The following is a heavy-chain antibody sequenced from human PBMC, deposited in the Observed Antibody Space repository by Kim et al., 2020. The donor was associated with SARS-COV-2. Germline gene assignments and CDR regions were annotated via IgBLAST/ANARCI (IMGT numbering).Heavy chain of an antibody. Sequence: SETLSLTCTVSGGSISSGGYYWSWIRQHPGKGLEWIGYIYYSGSTYYNPSLKSRVTISVDTSKNQFSLKLSSVTAADTAVYYCARLSTMVRGVRVRYFDYWGQGTLVTVSS. J-gene: IGHJ4*02. D-gene: IGHD3-10*01. V-gene: IGHV4-31*03. CDR3: ARLSTMVRGVRVRYFDY. CDR1: GGSISSGGYY. CDR2: IYYSGST.